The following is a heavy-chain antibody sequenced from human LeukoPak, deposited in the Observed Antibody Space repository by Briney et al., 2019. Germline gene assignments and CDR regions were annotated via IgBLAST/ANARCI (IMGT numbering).Heavy chain of an antibody. V-gene: IGHV4-4*02. J-gene: IGHJ6*03. D-gene: IGHD3-10*01. CDR3: ARVEEGYGSGRRENYFYYYMDV. Sequence: SGTLSLTCAVSGGSISSSNWWSWVRQPPGKGLEWIGEIYHSGSTNYNPSLKSRVTISVDTSKNQFSLKLSSVTAADTAVYYCARVEEGYGSGRRENYFYYYMDVWGKGTTVTISS. CDR2: IYHSGST. CDR1: GGSISSSNW.